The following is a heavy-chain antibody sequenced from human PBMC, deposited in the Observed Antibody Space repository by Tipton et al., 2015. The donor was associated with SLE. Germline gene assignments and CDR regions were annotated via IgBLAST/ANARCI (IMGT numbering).Heavy chain of an antibody. D-gene: IGHD2-2*01. CDR3: VVCSPSSCSYFDY. J-gene: IGHJ4*02. CDR1: GGSITNYY. CDR2: ICCGGGT. V-gene: IGHV4-4*07. Sequence: LSLTCTVSGGSITNYYWGWVRQPAGKGLEWVGRICCGGGTKYNPSLDGRVSLSVDASKDQFSLKLSSVTAADTAVYYCVVCSPSSCSYFDYWGQGRLVTVSS.